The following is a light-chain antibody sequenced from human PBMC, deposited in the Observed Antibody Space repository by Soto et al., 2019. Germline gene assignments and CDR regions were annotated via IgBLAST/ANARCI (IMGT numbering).Light chain of an antibody. J-gene: IGKJ1*01. CDR1: QSISSR. V-gene: IGKV1-5*03. Sequence: DIQMTQSPSTLSASVGDRVTITCRASQSISSRLAWYQQKPGKAPKLLIYKASNLESGVPSRFSGSASGTEFTLTISSLQPDDFATYYCQQYNTYPWTFGQGTKVDIK. CDR2: KAS. CDR3: QQYNTYPWT.